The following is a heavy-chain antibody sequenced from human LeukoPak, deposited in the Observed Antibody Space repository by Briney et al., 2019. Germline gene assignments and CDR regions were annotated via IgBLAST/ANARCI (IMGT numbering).Heavy chain of an antibody. J-gene: IGHJ4*02. CDR3: AKGDTGMVRRYYFGY. CDR2: ISGSGGST. D-gene: IGHD5-18*01. CDR1: GFTFSSYV. Sequence: GGSLRLSCGASGFTFSSYVMSWVRQAPGKGLEWVSVISGSGGSTYSTDSVKGRFTISRDNSNNTLYLQMNSLRAEDTAVYYCAKGDTGMVRRYYFGYWGQGTLVTVSS. V-gene: IGHV3-23*01.